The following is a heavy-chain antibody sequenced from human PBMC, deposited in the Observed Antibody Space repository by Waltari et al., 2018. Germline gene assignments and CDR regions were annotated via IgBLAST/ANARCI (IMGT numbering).Heavy chain of an antibody. CDR1: GDSLSSNGVA. J-gene: IGHJ4*02. CDR3: ARGAKSTFDY. CDR2: TYYRSSCYD. Sequence: QIQLQQSGPGLVKPSQTLSLTCSIPGDSLSSNGVAWNWIRQSTSKGLEWPGRTYYRSSCYDDYSLVVKSQLSINSDTSRNQLSLHLNAVTPEDTAIYYFARGAKSTFDYWGQRTLVTVSS. V-gene: IGHV6-1*01.